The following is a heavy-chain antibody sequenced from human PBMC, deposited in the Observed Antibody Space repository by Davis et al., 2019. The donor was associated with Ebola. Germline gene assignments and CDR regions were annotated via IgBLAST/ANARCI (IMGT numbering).Heavy chain of an antibody. CDR3: ARGVDWNYGYYYGMDV. Sequence: SVKVSCKASGGTFSSYAISWVRQAPGQGLEWMGGIIPIFGTANYAQKFQGRVTITADKSTSTAYMELSSLRSEDTAVYYCARGVDWNYGYYYGMDVWGQGTMVTVSS. V-gene: IGHV1-69*06. CDR2: IIPIFGTA. D-gene: IGHD1-7*01. J-gene: IGHJ6*02. CDR1: GGTFSSYA.